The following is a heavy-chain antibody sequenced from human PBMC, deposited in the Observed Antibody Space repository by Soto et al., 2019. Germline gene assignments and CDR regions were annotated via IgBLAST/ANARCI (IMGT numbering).Heavy chain of an antibody. Sequence: QLQLQESGPGLVKPSETLSLTCTVSGGSISSSSYYWGWIRQPPGKGLEWIGSIYYSGSTYYNPSLKSRVTISVDTSKNQFSLKLSSVNAADTAVYYCARADRYCSSTSCDAGSFDPWGQGILVTVSS. J-gene: IGHJ5*02. CDR1: GGSISSSSYY. D-gene: IGHD2-2*01. CDR2: IYYSGST. V-gene: IGHV4-39*01. CDR3: ARADRYCSSTSCDAGSFDP.